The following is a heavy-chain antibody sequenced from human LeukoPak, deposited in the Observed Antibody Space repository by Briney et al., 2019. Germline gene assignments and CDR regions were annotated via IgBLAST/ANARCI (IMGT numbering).Heavy chain of an antibody. Sequence: AAVKVSCKASGYTFTGYYMHWVRQAPGQGLEWMGWINPNSGGTNYAKKFQGRVTMTRDTSISTAYMELSRLRSDDTAVYYCASYCSSTSCPLGALDIWGQGTMVTVSS. D-gene: IGHD2-2*01. J-gene: IGHJ3*02. V-gene: IGHV1-2*02. CDR2: INPNSGGT. CDR1: GYTFTGYY. CDR3: ASYCSSTSCPLGALDI.